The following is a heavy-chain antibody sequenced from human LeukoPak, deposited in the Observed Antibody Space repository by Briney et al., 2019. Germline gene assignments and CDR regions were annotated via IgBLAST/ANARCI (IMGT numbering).Heavy chain of an antibody. V-gene: IGHV3-7*01. Sequence: GGPLRLSCAASGFTFSSYWMSWVRQAPGKGLEWVANIKQDGSEKYYVDSVKGRFTISRDNAKNSLYLQMNSLRAEDTAVYYCARDKGGYDILTGYYPAGAYDYWGQGTLVTVSS. D-gene: IGHD3-9*01. J-gene: IGHJ4*02. CDR2: IKQDGSEK. CDR1: GFTFSSYW. CDR3: ARDKGGYDILTGYYPAGAYDY.